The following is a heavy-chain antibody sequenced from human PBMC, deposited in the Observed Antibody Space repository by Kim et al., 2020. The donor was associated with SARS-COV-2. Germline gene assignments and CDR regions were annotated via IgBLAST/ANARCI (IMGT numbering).Heavy chain of an antibody. CDR1: GLDVSNYG. D-gene: IGHD3-22*01. CDR2: SCSDGGDI. CDR3: AKVGDYDSSGFYAFFRS. Sequence: GGSLRLYCVASGLDVSNYGMDLVGQAAGKRLVGVSRSCSDGGDITYSHPAQGRFPISRDNAKNTLYLQMNGLRTKDTAVYYCAKVGDYDSSGFYAFFRSWGQGTRVTVSS. J-gene: IGHJ5*02. V-gene: IGHV3-74*03.